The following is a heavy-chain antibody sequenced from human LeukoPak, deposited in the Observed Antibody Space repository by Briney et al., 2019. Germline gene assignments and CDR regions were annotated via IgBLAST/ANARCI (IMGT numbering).Heavy chain of an antibody. CDR3: ARVSRPAARFNALDV. J-gene: IGHJ6*02. D-gene: IGHD2-2*01. CDR1: GYTFTSYY. V-gene: IGHV1-46*01. Sequence: ASVKVSCKASGYTFTSYYMYWVRQAPGQGLEWVGIINPSGGGTGAAQKFQGRVTMTRDTSTRTVYMEVGSLRSDDTAVYYCARVSRPAARFNALDVWGQGTTVTVSS. CDR2: INPSGGGT.